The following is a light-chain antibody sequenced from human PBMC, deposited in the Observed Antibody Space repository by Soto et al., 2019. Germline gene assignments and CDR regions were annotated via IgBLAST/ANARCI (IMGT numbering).Light chain of an antibody. V-gene: IGKV3-15*01. CDR2: GAS. J-gene: IGKJ5*01. Sequence: EIVLTQSPATLWLSPGERATLTCRATQSVSNYLAWYQQKPGQAPRLPIYGASTRATGIPARFSGSGSGTEFTLTISSLQSEDFAVYYCQQYSNWPPITFGQGTRLEI. CDR1: QSVSNY. CDR3: QQYSNWPPIT.